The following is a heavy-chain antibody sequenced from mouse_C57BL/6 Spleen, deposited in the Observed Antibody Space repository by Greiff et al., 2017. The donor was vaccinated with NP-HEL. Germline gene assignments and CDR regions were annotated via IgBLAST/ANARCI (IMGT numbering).Heavy chain of an antibody. CDR3: ARWGGYGKRDY. D-gene: IGHD2-1*01. CDR2: IDPSDSYT. Sequence: QVQLQQPGAELVMPGASVKLSCKASGYTFTSYWMHWVKQRPGQGLEWIGEIDPSDSYTNYNQKFKGKSTLTVDKSSSTAYMRLSSLTSEDSAVYYCARWGGYGKRDYWGQGTTLTVSS. J-gene: IGHJ2*01. V-gene: IGHV1-69*01. CDR1: GYTFTSYW.